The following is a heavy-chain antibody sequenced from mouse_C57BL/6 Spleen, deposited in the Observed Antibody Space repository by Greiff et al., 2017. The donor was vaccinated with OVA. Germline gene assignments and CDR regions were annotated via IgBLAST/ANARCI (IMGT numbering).Heavy chain of an antibody. CDR2: ISNGGGST. CDR1: GFTFSDYY. D-gene: IGHD4-1*01. Sequence: EVQLQESGGGLVQPGGSLKLSCAASGFTFSDYYMYWVRQTPEKRLEWVAYISNGGGSTYYPDTVKGRFTISRDNAKNTLYLQMSRLKSEDTAMYYCARHTGRGYFDYWGQGTTLTVSS. J-gene: IGHJ2*01. V-gene: IGHV5-12*01. CDR3: ARHTGRGYFDY.